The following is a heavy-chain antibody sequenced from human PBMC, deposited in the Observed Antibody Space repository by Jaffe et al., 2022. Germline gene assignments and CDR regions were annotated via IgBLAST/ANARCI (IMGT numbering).Heavy chain of an antibody. J-gene: IGHJ4*02. CDR1: GFTFSSYE. CDR2: ISSSGSTI. V-gene: IGHV3-48*03. Sequence: EVQLVESGGGLVQPGGSLRLSCAASGFTFSSYEMNWVRQAPGKGLEWVSYISSSGSTIYYADSVKGRFTISRDNAKNSLYLQMNSLRAEDTAVYYCARDRFLTPLRGSSWYGPYLYWGQGTLVTVSS. CDR3: ARDRFLTPLRGSSWYGPYLY. D-gene: IGHD6-13*01.